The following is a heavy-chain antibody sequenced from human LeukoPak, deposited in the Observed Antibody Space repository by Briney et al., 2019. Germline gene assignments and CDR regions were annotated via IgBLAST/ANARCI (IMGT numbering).Heavy chain of an antibody. Sequence: GGSLRLSCAASGFTFSRYSMTWVRQAPGKGLEWVSSFTSMSRTIYYADSVKGRFTISRDNSKNTLYLQMNSLRAEDTAVYYCARDYLSEGYFDYWGQGTLVTVSS. CDR2: FTSMSRTI. V-gene: IGHV3-21*01. CDR3: ARDYLSEGYFDY. J-gene: IGHJ4*02. CDR1: GFTFSRYS.